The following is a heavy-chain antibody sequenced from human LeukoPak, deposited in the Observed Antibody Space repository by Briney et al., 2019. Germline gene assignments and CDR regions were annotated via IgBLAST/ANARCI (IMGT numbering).Heavy chain of an antibody. CDR2: MSHSGST. D-gene: IGHD1-26*01. CDR3: ARRPWVGAADY. J-gene: IGHJ4*02. Sequence: SETLSLTCAVYGESFSGYYWSWIRQAPGKGLEWIGEMSHSGSTNYNPSLKSRVTISVDTSKNQFSLKLSSVTAADTAVYYCARRPWVGAADYWGQGTLVTVSS. V-gene: IGHV4-34*01. CDR1: GESFSGYY.